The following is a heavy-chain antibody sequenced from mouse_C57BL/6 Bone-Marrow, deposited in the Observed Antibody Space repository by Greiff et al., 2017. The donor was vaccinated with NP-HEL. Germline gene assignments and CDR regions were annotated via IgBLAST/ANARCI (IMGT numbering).Heavy chain of an antibody. Sequence: QVQLQQSGPELVKPGASVKISCKASGYAFSSSWMNWVKQRPGKGLEWIGRIYPGDGDTNYNGKFKGKATLTADKSSSTAYMQLSSLTSEDSAVYFCAREMVYGNPFDYWGQGTTLTVSS. J-gene: IGHJ2*01. D-gene: IGHD2-1*01. CDR2: IYPGDGDT. CDR1: GYAFSSSW. V-gene: IGHV1-82*01. CDR3: AREMVYGNPFDY.